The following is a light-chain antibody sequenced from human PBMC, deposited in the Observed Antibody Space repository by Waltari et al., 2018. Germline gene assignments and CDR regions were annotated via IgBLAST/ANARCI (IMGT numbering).Light chain of an antibody. V-gene: IGKV2D-29*01. J-gene: IGKJ1*01. CDR3: RQSIHLWT. CDR1: QSLLHSNGTPV. CDR2: EVP. Sequence: IVLTHAPLSLSVTPGQPAAISCKSSQSLLHSNGTPVLYWYLQRPGQPPQLLIYEVPNRFPGVPDRFSGRVSGTEFKLKSSRVVPENVGVYHRRQSIHLWTFGPGTKVEIK.